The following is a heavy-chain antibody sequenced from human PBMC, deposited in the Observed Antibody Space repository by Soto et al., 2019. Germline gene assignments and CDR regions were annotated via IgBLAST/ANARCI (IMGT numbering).Heavy chain of an antibody. Sequence: PGGSLRLSCAASGFTFSDYAMSWVRQAPGKGLEWVSAISSGGGSPYYADSVKGRFTISRNNSQSTLFLQMNSLRAGDAAVYYCVKGDGRIVPRHFDCWGQGTLVTV. CDR2: ISSGGGSP. CDR3: VKGDGRIVPRHFDC. J-gene: IGHJ4*02. D-gene: IGHD2-2*01. CDR1: GFTFSDYA. V-gene: IGHV3-23*01.